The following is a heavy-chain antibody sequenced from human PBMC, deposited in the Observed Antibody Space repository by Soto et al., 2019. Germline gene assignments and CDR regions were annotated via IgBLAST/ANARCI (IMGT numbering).Heavy chain of an antibody. CDR2: ISSSSSYI. D-gene: IGHD3-10*01. J-gene: IGHJ6*03. Sequence: VQLVESGGGLVKPGGSLRLSCAASGFTFSSYSMNWVRQAPGKGLEWVSSISSSSSYIYYADSVKGRFTISRDNAKNSLYLQMNSLRAEDTAVYYCARDPGFGEPYYYMDVWGKGTTVTVSS. CDR3: ARDPGFGEPYYYMDV. V-gene: IGHV3-21*01. CDR1: GFTFSSYS.